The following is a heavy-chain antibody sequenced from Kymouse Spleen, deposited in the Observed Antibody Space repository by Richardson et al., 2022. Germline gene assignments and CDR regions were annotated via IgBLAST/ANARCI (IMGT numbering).Heavy chain of an antibody. V-gene: IGHV4-34*01. D-gene: IGHD3-10*01. CDR1: GGSFSGYY. CDR2: INHSGST. J-gene: IGHJ4*02. CDR3: AREEYYGSGRDY. Sequence: QVQLQQWGAGLLKPSETLSLTCAVYGGSFSGYYWSWIRQPPGKGLEWIGEINHSGSTNYNPSLKSRVTISVDTSKNQFSLKLSSVTAADTAVYYCAREEYYGSGRDYWGQGTLVTVSS.